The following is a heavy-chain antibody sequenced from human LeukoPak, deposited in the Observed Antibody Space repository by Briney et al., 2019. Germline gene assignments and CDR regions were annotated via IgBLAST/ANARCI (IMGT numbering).Heavy chain of an antibody. J-gene: IGHJ4*02. Sequence: VASVKVSXKASGYTFTGYYMHWVRQAPGQGLEWMGWINPNSGGTNYAQKFQGRVTMTRDTSISTAYMELSRLRSDDTAVYYCASVGARGSGSYFYWGQGTLVTVSS. CDR2: INPNSGGT. CDR1: GYTFTGYY. V-gene: IGHV1-2*02. D-gene: IGHD3-10*01. CDR3: ASVGARGSGSYFY.